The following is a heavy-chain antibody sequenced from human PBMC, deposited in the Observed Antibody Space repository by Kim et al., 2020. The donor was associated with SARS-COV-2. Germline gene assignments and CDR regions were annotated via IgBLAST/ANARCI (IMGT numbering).Heavy chain of an antibody. CDR2: ISSDGGST. CDR1: GFTFSSYT. CDR3: ARGPSHVAPFDY. Sequence: GGSLRLSCAASGFTFSSYTMFWVRQAPGKGLEYVSAISSDGGSTYYANSMKDRFTISRDNSKNTLFLQMGSLRADDMAVYYCARGPSHVAPFDYWGQGTLVCVSS. V-gene: IGHV3-64*01. J-gene: IGHJ4*02. D-gene: IGHD5-12*01.